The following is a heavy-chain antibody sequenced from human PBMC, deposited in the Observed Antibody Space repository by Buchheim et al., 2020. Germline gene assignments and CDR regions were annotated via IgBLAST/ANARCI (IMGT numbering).Heavy chain of an antibody. CDR3: AREPLPYAPYYDFGSGRYYGMDV. J-gene: IGHJ6*02. V-gene: IGHV1-8*01. D-gene: IGHD3-3*01. CDR1: GYTFTSYD. Sequence: QVQLVQSGAEVKKPGASVKVSCKASGYTFTSYDINWVRQATGQGLEWMGWMNPNSGNTGYAQKFQGRVTMTRNTSISTAYMELSSLRSEDTAVYYCAREPLPYAPYYDFGSGRYYGMDVWGQETT. CDR2: MNPNSGNT.